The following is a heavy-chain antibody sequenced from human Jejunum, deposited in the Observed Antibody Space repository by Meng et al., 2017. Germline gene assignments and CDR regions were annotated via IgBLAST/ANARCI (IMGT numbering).Heavy chain of an antibody. V-gene: IGHV4-38-2*02. CDR3: ARDRGFSDYDFRAASYYFDY. D-gene: IGHD5-12*01. CDR2: AYYSGAT. CDR1: GFSISSGSY. Sequence: SETLSLTCSVSGFSISSGSYWAWIRQPPGMGLEWIGNAYYSGATHYNPSLKSRVTISVDRSKNQLSLNLASVTAAGTAIYYCARDRGFSDYDFRAASYYFDYWGQGKRVTVSS. J-gene: IGHJ4*02.